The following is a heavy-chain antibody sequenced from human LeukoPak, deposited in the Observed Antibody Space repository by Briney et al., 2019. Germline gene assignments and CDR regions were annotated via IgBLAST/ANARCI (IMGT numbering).Heavy chain of an antibody. V-gene: IGHV1-2*02. D-gene: IGHD5-24*01. CDR3: ARDRQGDGFAYFDF. CDR1: GYTFSDYL. CDR2: INPKSGAT. J-gene: IGHJ4*02. Sequence: ASVKVSCKASGYTFSDYLMHCVRQAPGQGLEWMGWINPKSGATSSAQKFQGRVTMTRVTSISTAYTDLTTLTSDDTAVYFCARDRQGDGFAYFDFWGQGTLATVSS.